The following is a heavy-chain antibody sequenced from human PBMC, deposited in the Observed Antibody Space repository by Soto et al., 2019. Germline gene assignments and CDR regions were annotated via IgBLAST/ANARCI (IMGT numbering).Heavy chain of an antibody. Sequence: QVQLVQSGAEVRKPGASVKVSCKASGYTFRNYGIFWVRQAPGQGLEWMGWIYPYNGNTQYAQKLQGRLTLHTDTSTSKAYMDLGSVTSDDTAIYYCARDLHGEAGGGYWGQGPRLTVSS. D-gene: IGHD3-16*01. CDR3: ARDLHGEAGGGY. V-gene: IGHV1-18*01. CDR1: GYTFRNYG. J-gene: IGHJ4*02. CDR2: IYPYNGNT.